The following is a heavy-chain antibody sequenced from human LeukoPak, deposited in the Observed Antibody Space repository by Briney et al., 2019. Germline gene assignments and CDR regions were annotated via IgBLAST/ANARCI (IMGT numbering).Heavy chain of an antibody. Sequence: PSETLSLTCAVSGYSISSGYYWGWIRQPPGKGLEWIGSIYHSGSTYYNPSLKSRVTISVDTSKNQFSLKLSSVTAADTAVYYCARDRAPDYDFWSGYPADGYWGQGTLVTVSS. J-gene: IGHJ4*02. V-gene: IGHV4-38-2*02. CDR2: IYHSGST. CDR1: GYSISSGYY. D-gene: IGHD3-3*01. CDR3: ARDRAPDYDFWSGYPADGY.